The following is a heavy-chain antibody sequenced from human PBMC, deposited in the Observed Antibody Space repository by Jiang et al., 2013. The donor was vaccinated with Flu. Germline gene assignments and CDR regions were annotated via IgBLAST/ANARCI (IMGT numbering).Heavy chain of an antibody. CDR2: IDPKDGAT. V-gene: IGHV1-46*04. J-gene: IGHJ4*02. CDR3: ARDGGYSQGY. CDR1: GYTFTTYK. D-gene: IGHD1-26*01. Sequence: SGAEVKKPGASVKLPCKASGYTFTTYKMHWVRQAPGQGLEWMGIIDPKDGATRYAQNLQGRVTMTRDTSTSTVYMELSSLTSEDTALYYCARDGGYSQGYWGQGTLGHRLL.